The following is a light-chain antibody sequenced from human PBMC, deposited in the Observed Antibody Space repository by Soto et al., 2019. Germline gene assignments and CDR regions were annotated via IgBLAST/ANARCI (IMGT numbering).Light chain of an antibody. Sequence: DIPLTQSPSFLSASVGDRVTITCRASQDVSRYLAWYQQKPGKAPNLLIYAASTLRSGVPSRFRGSGSETDFTLTLSSLQPEDFAAYYCQQLNSNVSAFGPGTKVDIK. CDR1: QDVSRY. CDR2: AAS. CDR3: QQLNSNVSA. J-gene: IGKJ3*01. V-gene: IGKV1-9*01.